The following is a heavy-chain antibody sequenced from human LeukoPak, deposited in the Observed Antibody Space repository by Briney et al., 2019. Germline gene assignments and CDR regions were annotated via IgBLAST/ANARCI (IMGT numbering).Heavy chain of an antibody. J-gene: IGHJ4*02. V-gene: IGHV4-28*01. CDR2: IYHSGTT. CDR1: GYSITSSSW. CDR3: ARKENVYYYFDY. D-gene: IGHD3-10*01. Sequence: SGTLSLTCAVSGYSITSSSWWGWIRQPPGKGLEWIGYIYHSGTTYYNPSLQSRVTMSVDTSKNQFSLKLSSVTAVDTAVYYCARKENVYYYFDYWGQGTLVTVSS.